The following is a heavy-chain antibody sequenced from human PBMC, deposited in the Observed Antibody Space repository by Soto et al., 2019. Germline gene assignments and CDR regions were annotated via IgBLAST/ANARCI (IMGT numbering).Heavy chain of an antibody. Sequence: SETLSLTCTVSGGSISSGDYYWSWIRQPPGKGLEWIGYIYYSGSTYYNPSLKSRVTISVDTSKNQFSLKLSSVTAADTAVYYCARDWRGYSGYKWFDPWGQGTLVTVSS. CDR3: ARDWRGYSGYKWFDP. V-gene: IGHV4-30-4*01. D-gene: IGHD5-12*01. CDR1: GGSISSGDYY. J-gene: IGHJ5*02. CDR2: IYYSGST.